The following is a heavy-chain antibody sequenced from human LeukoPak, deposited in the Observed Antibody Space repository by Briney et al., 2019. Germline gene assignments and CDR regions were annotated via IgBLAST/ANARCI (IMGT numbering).Heavy chain of an antibody. Sequence: PGGSLRLSCAASGFTFSSYAMHWVRQAPGKGLEWVAVISYDGSSKYYADSVKGRFTISRDNSKNTLYLQMSSLRAEDTAVYYCARSVGEIQLWQGFDYWGQGTLVTVSS. CDR1: GFTFSSYA. V-gene: IGHV3-30-3*01. CDR2: ISYDGSSK. CDR3: ARSVGEIQLWQGFDY. D-gene: IGHD5-18*01. J-gene: IGHJ4*02.